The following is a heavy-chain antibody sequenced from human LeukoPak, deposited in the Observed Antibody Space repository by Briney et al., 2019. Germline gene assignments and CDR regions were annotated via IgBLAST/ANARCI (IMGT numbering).Heavy chain of an antibody. D-gene: IGHD3-16*01. CDR2: FYYSGFT. J-gene: IGHJ4*02. V-gene: IGHV4-59*08. CDR3: ARHTTHGDYNPNDY. CDR1: GGSVSSYY. Sequence: SETLSLTCTVSGGSVSSYYWSWIRQPPGKGLEWIGCFYYSGFTNHNPSLKSRVTISIDTSKNQISLKLSSVTAADTAVYYCARHTTHGDYNPNDYWGQGTLVTVSS.